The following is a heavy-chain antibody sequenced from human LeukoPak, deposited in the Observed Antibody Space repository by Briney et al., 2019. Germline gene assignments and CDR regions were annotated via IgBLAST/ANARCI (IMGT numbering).Heavy chain of an antibody. CDR2: ISWNSGSV. D-gene: IGHD3-22*01. V-gene: IGHV3-9*01. J-gene: IGHJ4*02. CDR1: GFTFDDYA. CDR3: AKVGSSGYFSPDRFDY. Sequence: GRSLRLSCAASGFTFDDYAMHWVRQAPGKGLEWVSGISWNSGSVGYADSVKGRFTISRDNAKNSLYLQMNSLRAEDTALYYCAKVGSSGYFSPDRFDYWGQGTLVTVSS.